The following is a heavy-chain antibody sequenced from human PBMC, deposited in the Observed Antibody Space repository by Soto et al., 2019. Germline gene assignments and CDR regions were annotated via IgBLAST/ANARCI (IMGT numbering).Heavy chain of an antibody. CDR3: ARDSGAAGTGSPFDF. D-gene: IGHD6-13*01. Sequence: ASVKVSCKASGGTFSSYAISWVRQAPGQGLEWMGGIIPIFGTANYAQKFQGRVTITADESTSTAYMELSSLRSEDTAVYYCARDSGAAGTGSPFDFWGQGTLVTVSS. CDR2: IIPIFGTA. V-gene: IGHV1-69*13. J-gene: IGHJ4*02. CDR1: GGTFSSYA.